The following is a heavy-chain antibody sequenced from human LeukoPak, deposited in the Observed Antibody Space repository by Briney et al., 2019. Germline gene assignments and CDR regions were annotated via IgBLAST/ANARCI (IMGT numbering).Heavy chain of an antibody. CDR3: AKEMATIRAFDF. V-gene: IGHV3-48*03. J-gene: IGHJ3*01. D-gene: IGHD5-24*01. Sequence: PGGSLRLSCAASGFTFSSYEMNWVRQAPGKGLEWVSYISSGVSSTHYADSVKGRFTISRDNSKNTLYLQMNSLRAEDTAVYYCAKEMATIRAFDFWGQGTMVTVSS. CDR2: ISSGVSST. CDR1: GFTFSSYE.